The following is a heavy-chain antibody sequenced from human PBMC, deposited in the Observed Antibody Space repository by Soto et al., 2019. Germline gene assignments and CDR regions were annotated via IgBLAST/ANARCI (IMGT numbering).Heavy chain of an antibody. Sequence: GVSLRLSCAPAGSTFSSYGMHWARQVPGKGLEWVAVIWYDGSNKVYADSVKGRFTISRDNSKNTLYLQMNSLRAEDTAVYYCARDLSGDYGALDTWGQGTMVTVSS. V-gene: IGHV3-33*01. D-gene: IGHD4-17*01. J-gene: IGHJ3*02. CDR2: IWYDGSNK. CDR1: GSTFSSYG. CDR3: ARDLSGDYGALDT.